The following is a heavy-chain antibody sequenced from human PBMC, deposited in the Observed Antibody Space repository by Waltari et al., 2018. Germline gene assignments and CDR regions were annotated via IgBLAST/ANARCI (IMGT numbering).Heavy chain of an antibody. J-gene: IGHJ4*02. D-gene: IGHD3-3*01. CDR1: GGSFSGYY. CDR3: ARGNCDFWSGYYTVY. Sequence: QVQLQQWGAGLLKPSETLSLTCAVYGGSFSGYYWSWIRQPPGKGLEWIGEINQSGSPNYHPPLKSRVHISVDTSKNPFSLKLSSVTAADWAVYYCARGNCDFWSGYYTVYWGQGTLVTVSS. V-gene: IGHV4-34*01. CDR2: INQSGSP.